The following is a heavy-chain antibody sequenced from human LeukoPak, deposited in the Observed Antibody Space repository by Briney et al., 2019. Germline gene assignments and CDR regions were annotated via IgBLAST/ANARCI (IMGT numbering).Heavy chain of an antibody. CDR1: GFTFSSHA. D-gene: IGHD3-16*01. Sequence: PGGSLRLSCAASGFTFSSHAMTWVRQAPGKGLQWVSSISINADDTHYADPVKGRFTISRDNSKKTLFLQMNSPRVDDTAIYYCAKEIRPNDHWGQGTLVIVSS. CDR3: AKEIRPNDH. CDR2: ISINADDT. V-gene: IGHV3-23*01. J-gene: IGHJ4*02.